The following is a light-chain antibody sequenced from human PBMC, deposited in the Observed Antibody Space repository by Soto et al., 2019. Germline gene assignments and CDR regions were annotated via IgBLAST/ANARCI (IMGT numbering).Light chain of an antibody. V-gene: IGLV1-40*01. CDR2: GNS. Sequence: QSVLTQPPSVSGAPGQRVTISCTGSSSNIGAGYDVHWYQQLPGTAPKLLIYGNSNRPSGVPDRFSGSKSGTSASLAITGLQAEDEADYYCQSYDSSQSALVVFGGGTKLTVL. CDR1: SSNIGAGYD. J-gene: IGLJ2*01. CDR3: QSYDSSQSALVV.